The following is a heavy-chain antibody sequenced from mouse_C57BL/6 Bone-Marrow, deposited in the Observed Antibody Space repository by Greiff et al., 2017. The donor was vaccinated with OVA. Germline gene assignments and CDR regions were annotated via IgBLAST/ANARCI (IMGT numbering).Heavy chain of an antibody. CDR3: TRLLDAMDY. Sequence: DVHLVESGEGLVKPGGSLKLSCAASGFTFSSYAMSWVRQTPEKRLEWVAYISSGGDYIYYADTVKGRFTISRDNARNTLYLQMSSLKSEDTAMYYCTRLLDAMDYWGQGTAVTVSS. V-gene: IGHV5-9-1*02. D-gene: IGHD2-1*01. CDR2: ISSGGDYI. CDR1: GFTFSSYA. J-gene: IGHJ4*01.